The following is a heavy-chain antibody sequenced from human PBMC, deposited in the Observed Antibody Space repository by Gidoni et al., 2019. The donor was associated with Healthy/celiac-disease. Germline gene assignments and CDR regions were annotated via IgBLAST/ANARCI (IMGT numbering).Heavy chain of an antibody. CDR2: IYHSGST. D-gene: IGHD4-17*01. J-gene: IGHJ4*02. Sequence: QVQLQESGPGLVKPSETLSLTCTGSGYSISSGYYWGWIRQPPGKGLEWIGSIYHSGSTYYNPSLKSRVTISVDTSKNPFSLKLSSVTAADTAVYYCARVGGSGDYGPPFDYWGQGTLVTVSS. CDR3: ARVGGSGDYGPPFDY. V-gene: IGHV4-38-2*02. CDR1: GYSISSGYY.